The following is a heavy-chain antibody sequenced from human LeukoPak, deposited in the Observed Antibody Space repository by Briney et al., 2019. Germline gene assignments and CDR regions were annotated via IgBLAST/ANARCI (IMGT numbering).Heavy chain of an antibody. V-gene: IGHV3-30*02. CDR2: IRYDGSNK. CDR3: AKDRGTTTVNPYYFDY. J-gene: IGHJ4*02. D-gene: IGHD4-11*01. CDR1: GFTFSSNG. Sequence: GGSLRLSCAASGFTFSSNGVHWVRQAPGKGLEWVAFIRYDGSNKYYADSVKGRFTISRDNSKNTLYLQMNSLRGEDTAVYYCAKDRGTTTVNPYYFDYWGQGTLVTVSS.